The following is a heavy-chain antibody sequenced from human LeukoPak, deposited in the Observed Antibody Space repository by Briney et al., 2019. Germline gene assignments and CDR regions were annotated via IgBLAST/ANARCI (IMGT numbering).Heavy chain of an antibody. CDR2: IIPIFGTA. J-gene: IGHJ6*02. CDR3: ARDLVIGGRVGLMDV. Sequence: SVKVSCKASGGTFSSYAISWVRQAPGQGLEWMGGIIPIFGTANHAQKFQGRVTITADESTSTAYMELSSLRSEDTAVYYCARDLVIGGRVGLMDVWGQGTTVTVSS. V-gene: IGHV1-69*13. D-gene: IGHD3-22*01. CDR1: GGTFSSYA.